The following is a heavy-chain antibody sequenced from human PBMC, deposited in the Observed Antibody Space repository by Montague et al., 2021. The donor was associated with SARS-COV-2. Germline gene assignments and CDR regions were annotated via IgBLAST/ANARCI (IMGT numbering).Heavy chain of an antibody. CDR3: ARGDGVVVAAPYI. CDR2: INHSGST. CDR1: GGSFSGYY. D-gene: IGHD2-15*01. J-gene: IGHJ3*02. Sequence: SETLSLTCVVYGGSFSGYYWSWIRQPPGKGLEWIGEINHSGSTNYNPSLKSRVTISVDTSKNQFSLKLSSVTAADTAVYYCARGDGVVVAAPYIWGQGTMVTVSS. V-gene: IGHV4-34*01.